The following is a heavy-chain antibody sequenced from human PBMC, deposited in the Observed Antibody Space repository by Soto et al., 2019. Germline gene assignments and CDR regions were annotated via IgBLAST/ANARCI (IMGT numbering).Heavy chain of an antibody. J-gene: IGHJ3*02. CDR3: ARHLEVAGNDAFDI. Sequence: SETLSLTCTVSGGSISPYYWSWIRQPPGKGLEWIAYIYYSGSTNYNPSLKSRVTISVDTSKSHFSLKLSSVTAADTAMYYCARHLEVAGNDAFDIWGQGTMVTVSS. D-gene: IGHD6-19*01. V-gene: IGHV4-59*08. CDR1: GGSISPYY. CDR2: IYYSGST.